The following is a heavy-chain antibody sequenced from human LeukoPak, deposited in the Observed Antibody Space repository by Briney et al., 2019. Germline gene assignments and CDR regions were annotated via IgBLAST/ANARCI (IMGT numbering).Heavy chain of an antibody. CDR3: ARYRHLYY. V-gene: IGHV3-7*01. Sequence: GGSLRLSCAASGFTFSGSWMSWVRQAPGKGLEWVASINQDGGEKYSLDSVKGRFTISRDNAKSSLYLQMNSLRAEDTAMYYCARYRHLYYWGQGTLVTVSS. CDR1: GFTFSGSW. D-gene: IGHD3-16*01. CDR2: INQDGGEK. J-gene: IGHJ4*02.